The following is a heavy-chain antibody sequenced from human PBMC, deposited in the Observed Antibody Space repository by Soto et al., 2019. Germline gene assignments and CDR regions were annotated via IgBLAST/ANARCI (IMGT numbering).Heavy chain of an antibody. CDR2: ISSSSSYI. J-gene: IGHJ6*02. V-gene: IGHV3-21*01. D-gene: IGHD3-3*01. Sequence: SLRLSCAASGFTFNSYSMNWVRQAPGKGLEWVSSISSSSSYIYYADSVKGRFTISRDNAKNSLYLQMNSLRAEDTAVYYCARSKKRITIFGVVNPLNYYYGMDVWGQGTTVTVSS. CDR1: GFTFNSYS. CDR3: ARSKKRITIFGVVNPLNYYYGMDV.